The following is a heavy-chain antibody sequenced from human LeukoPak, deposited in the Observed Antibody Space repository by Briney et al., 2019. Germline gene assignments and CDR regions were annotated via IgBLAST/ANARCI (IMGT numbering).Heavy chain of an antibody. CDR3: ARGPMVRGVDY. CDR1: GFTFSSYS. Sequence: PGGSLRLSCAASGFTFSSYSMNWVRQAPGKGLEWVSYISSSSSTIYYADSVKGRLTISRDNAKNSLYLQMNSLRAEDTAVYYCARGPMVRGVDYWGQGTLVTVSS. D-gene: IGHD3-10*01. J-gene: IGHJ4*02. V-gene: IGHV3-48*01. CDR2: ISSSSSTI.